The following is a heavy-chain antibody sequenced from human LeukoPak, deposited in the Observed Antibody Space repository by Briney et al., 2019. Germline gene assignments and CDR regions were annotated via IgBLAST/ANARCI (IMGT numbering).Heavy chain of an antibody. Sequence: SVKVSCKASGGTFSSYAISWVRQAPGQGLEWMGGIIPIFGTANYAQKFQGRVTITADESTSTAYMELSSLRSEDTAVYYCARDRASSLVDTAMAKVDYWGQGTLVTVSS. V-gene: IGHV1-69*13. CDR2: IIPIFGTA. J-gene: IGHJ4*02. D-gene: IGHD5-18*01. CDR3: ARDRASSLVDTAMAKVDY. CDR1: GGTFSSYA.